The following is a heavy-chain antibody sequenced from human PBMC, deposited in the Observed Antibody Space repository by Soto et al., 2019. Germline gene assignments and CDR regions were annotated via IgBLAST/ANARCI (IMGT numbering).Heavy chain of an antibody. D-gene: IGHD4-17*01. CDR1: GGSVTNSRYS. V-gene: IGHV4-39*01. CDR2: VYYRGRS. Sequence: SETLDRTFPVSGGSVTNSRYSWGWIRQSPGKGLEWLGSVYYRGRSYSKSSVKSRVTISVYTSKNQFSLNFNSVTASDTALYYCVSQRTTVLTQAYFDYWGPGALVTVS. CDR3: VSQRTTVLTQAYFDY. J-gene: IGHJ4*02.